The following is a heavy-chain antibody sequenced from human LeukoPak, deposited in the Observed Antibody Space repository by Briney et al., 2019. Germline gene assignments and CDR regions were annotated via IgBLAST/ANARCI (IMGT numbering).Heavy chain of an antibody. J-gene: IGHJ4*02. CDR3: ARDRHRYSYDSSGYPPY. V-gene: IGHV3-21*01. Sequence: PGGSLRLSCAASGFTFSSYAMSWVRQAPGKGLEWVSSISSSSSYIYYADSVKGRFTISRDNAKNSLYLQMNSLRAEDTAVYYCARDRHRYSYDSSGYPPYWGQGTLVTVSS. CDR2: ISSSSSYI. CDR1: GFTFSSYA. D-gene: IGHD3-22*01.